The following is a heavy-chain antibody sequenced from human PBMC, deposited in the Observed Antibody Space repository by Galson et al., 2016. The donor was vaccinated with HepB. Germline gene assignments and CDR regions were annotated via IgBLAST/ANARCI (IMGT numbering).Heavy chain of an antibody. CDR1: GYTFTSYF. CDR3: ARDRGNYDSTGYYFDY. CDR2: INPSADST. D-gene: IGHD3-22*01. Sequence: SVKVSCKASGYTFTSYFIHWMRQAPGQGLQWMGTINPSADSTTYAHNFQGRVTTTRDTSTSTVYMELSSLRSEDTAVFYCARDRGNYDSTGYYFDYWGQGTLVTVSS. V-gene: IGHV1-46*01. J-gene: IGHJ4*02.